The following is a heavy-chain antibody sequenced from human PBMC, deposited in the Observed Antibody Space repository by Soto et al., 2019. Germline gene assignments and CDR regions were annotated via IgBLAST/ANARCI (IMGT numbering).Heavy chain of an antibody. CDR3: AREPRTYDILTGYAANAFDI. V-gene: IGHV4-30-4*01. J-gene: IGHJ3*02. CDR2: IYYSGST. Sequence: SETLSLTCTVSGVSISSGDYYWSWIRQPPGKGLEWIGYIYYSGSTYYNPSLKSRVTISVDTSKNQFSLKLSSVTATDTAVYYCAREPRTYDILTGYAANAFDIWGQGTMVTVSS. CDR1: GVSISSGDYY. D-gene: IGHD3-9*01.